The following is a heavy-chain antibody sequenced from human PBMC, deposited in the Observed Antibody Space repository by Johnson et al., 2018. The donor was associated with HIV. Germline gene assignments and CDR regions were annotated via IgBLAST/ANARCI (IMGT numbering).Heavy chain of an antibody. Sequence: MLLVESGGGLVQPGGSLRLSCAASGLIVSRSWMHWVRQAPGKGLVWVSRTNTDGSSTNYADSVKGRFTISRDKAKNTLHLQMNRLRVEDTAVYYCAREWGMITFGGVIPRNAFDIWGQGTMVTVS. V-gene: IGHV3-74*01. CDR2: TNTDGSST. CDR1: GLIVSRSW. J-gene: IGHJ3*02. D-gene: IGHD3-16*01. CDR3: AREWGMITFGGVIPRNAFDI.